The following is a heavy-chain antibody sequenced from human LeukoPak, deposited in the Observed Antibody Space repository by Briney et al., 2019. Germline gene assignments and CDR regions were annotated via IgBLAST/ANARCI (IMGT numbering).Heavy chain of an antibody. CDR2: IYYSGST. CDR1: DGSISSHY. D-gene: IGHD3-3*01. Sequence: SSETLSLTCTVSDGSISSHYWSWIRQPPGKGLEWIGYIYYSGSTNYNPSLKSRVTISVDTSKNQFSLKLSSVTAADTAVYYCARAPTRDLYNYDFWSGYYPWGQGTLVTVSS. V-gene: IGHV4-59*11. CDR3: ARAPTRDLYNYDFWSGYYP. J-gene: IGHJ4*02.